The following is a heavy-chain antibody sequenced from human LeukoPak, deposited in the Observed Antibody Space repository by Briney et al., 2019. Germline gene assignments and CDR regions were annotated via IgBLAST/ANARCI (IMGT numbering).Heavy chain of an antibody. V-gene: IGHV4-39*01. D-gene: IGHD1-26*01. CDR3: ARHYIRGATFGY. CDR1: GGSISSSSYY. J-gene: IGHJ4*02. CDR2: IYYSGST. Sequence: SETLSLTCTVSGGSISSSSYYWGWIRQPPGKGLEWIGGIYYSGSTYYNPSLKSRVTISVDTSKNQFSLKLSSVTAADTAVYYCARHYIRGATFGYWGQGTLVTVSS.